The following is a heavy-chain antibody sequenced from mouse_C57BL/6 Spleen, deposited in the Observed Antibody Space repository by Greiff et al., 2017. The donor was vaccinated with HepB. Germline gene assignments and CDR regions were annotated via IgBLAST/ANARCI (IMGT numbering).Heavy chain of an antibody. CDR3: AWQRYYDYGAGAMDY. J-gene: IGHJ4*01. Sequence: EVKLQESGGGLVKPGGSLKLSCAASGFTFSSYTMSWVRQTPEKRLEWVATISGGGGNTYYPDSVKGRFTISRDNAKNTLYLQMSSLRSEDTALYYSAWQRYYDYGAGAMDYWGQGTSVTVSS. V-gene: IGHV5-9*01. D-gene: IGHD2-4*01. CDR2: ISGGGGNT. CDR1: GFTFSSYT.